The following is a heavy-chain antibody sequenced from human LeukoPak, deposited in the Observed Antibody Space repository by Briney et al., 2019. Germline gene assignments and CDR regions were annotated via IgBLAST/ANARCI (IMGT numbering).Heavy chain of an antibody. V-gene: IGHV4-4*02. CDR3: ARAPRAYCSTTGSCFQDY. D-gene: IGHD2-2*01. CDR1: GSSIGASINSPNW. CDR2: IFHSGST. J-gene: IGHJ4*02. Sequence: PSGTLSLTCAVSGSSIGASINSPNWWSWVRQPPGKGLEWIGEIFHSGSTNYNPSLKSRVTMSVDKSKNQFSLNLTSVTAADTAVYFCARAPRAYCSTTGSCFQDYWGQGTLVTVSS.